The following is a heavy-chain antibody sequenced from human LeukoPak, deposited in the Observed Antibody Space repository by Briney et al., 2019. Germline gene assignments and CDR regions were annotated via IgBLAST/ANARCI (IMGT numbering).Heavy chain of an antibody. J-gene: IGHJ3*02. CDR1: GGTFSSYT. V-gene: IGHV1-69*04. D-gene: IGHD2-2*01. CDR2: IIPILGIA. Sequence: SVKVSCKASGGTFSSYTISWVRQAPGQGLEWMGRIIPILGIANYAQKFQGRVTITADKSTSTAYMELSSLRSDDTAVYYCARDAPNIVVVPAALVYDAFDIWGQGTMVTVSS. CDR3: ARDAPNIVVVPAALVYDAFDI.